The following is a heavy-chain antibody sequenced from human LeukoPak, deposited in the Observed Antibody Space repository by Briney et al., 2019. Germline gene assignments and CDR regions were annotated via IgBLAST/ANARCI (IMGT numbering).Heavy chain of an antibody. D-gene: IGHD2-15*01. Sequence: GASVKVSCKASGYTFTSYGISWVRQAPGQGLEWMGWISAYNGNTNYAQKLQGRVTMTTDTSTSTAYMELRSLRSDDTAVYYCARGPDCSGGSCYSHYYYYGMDVWGQGTTVTVSS. CDR1: GYTFTSYG. CDR2: ISAYNGNT. CDR3: ARGPDCSGGSCYSHYYYYGMDV. V-gene: IGHV1-18*01. J-gene: IGHJ6*02.